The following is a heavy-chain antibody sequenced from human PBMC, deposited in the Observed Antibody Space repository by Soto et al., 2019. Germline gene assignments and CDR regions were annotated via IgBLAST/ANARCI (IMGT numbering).Heavy chain of an antibody. Sequence: QITLKESGPTLVKPTQTLTLTCTFSGFSLGTRGVGGGWISQPPGKAVEWLALIWWDDDKRYSPSLKNRLTITKDTSNTQGVLTMTNRDPVSTATSFCARPYKGNSYYFDYWGQGTLVTVSS. J-gene: IGHJ4*02. CDR2: IWWDDDK. CDR3: ARPYKGNSYYFDY. V-gene: IGHV2-5*02. D-gene: IGHD1-7*01. CDR1: GFSLGTRGVG.